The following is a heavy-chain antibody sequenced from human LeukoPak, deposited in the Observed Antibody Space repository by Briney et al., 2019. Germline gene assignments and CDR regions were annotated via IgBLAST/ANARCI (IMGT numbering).Heavy chain of an antibody. CDR1: GFIFSNYG. J-gene: IGHJ4*02. CDR2: ISSSSSYI. D-gene: IGHD6-19*01. Sequence: GGSLRLSCAASGFIFSNYGMSWVRQAPGKGLEWVSSISSSSSYIYYADSVKGRFTISRDNAKNSLYLQMNSLRAEDTAVYYCARDPALYSSGWFDYWGQGPLVTVPS. CDR3: ARDPALYSSGWFDY. V-gene: IGHV3-21*01.